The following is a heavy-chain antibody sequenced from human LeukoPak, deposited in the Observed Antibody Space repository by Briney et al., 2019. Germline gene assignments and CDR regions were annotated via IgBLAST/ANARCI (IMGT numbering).Heavy chain of an antibody. CDR1: GGSISSYY. CDR2: IYYSGST. Sequence: SETLSLTCTVSGGSISSYYWSWIRQPPGKGLEWIGYIYYSGSTNYNPSLKSRVTISVDTSKNQFSLKLSSVTVADTAVYYCARGVGATSSDAFDIWGQGTMVTVSS. D-gene: IGHD1-26*01. J-gene: IGHJ3*02. CDR3: ARGVGATSSDAFDI. V-gene: IGHV4-59*01.